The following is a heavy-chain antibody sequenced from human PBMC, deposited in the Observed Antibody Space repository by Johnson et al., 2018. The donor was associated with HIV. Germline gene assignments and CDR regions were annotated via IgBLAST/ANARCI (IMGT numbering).Heavy chain of an antibody. CDR1: GFTVSSNY. V-gene: IGHV3-66*02. J-gene: IGHJ3*02. D-gene: IGHD6-19*01. CDR3: ARVQWLILDAFDI. Sequence: VQLVESGGGVVQPGGSLRLSCAASGFTVSSNYMSWVRQAPGKGLEWVSVIYSGGSTYYADSVKGRFTISRDSSKNTLFLQMNSLRPEDTSVYYCARVQWLILDAFDIWGQGTMVTVSS. CDR2: IYSGGST.